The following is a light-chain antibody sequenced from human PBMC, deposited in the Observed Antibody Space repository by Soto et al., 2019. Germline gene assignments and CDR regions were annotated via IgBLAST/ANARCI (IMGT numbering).Light chain of an antibody. J-gene: IGKJ3*01. CDR2: ATS. V-gene: IGKV1-6*01. CDR3: LQDYTYPRT. CDR1: QGIRND. Sequence: AIQMTQSPSSLSASVGDTVTITCRASQGIRNDLGWYQQKPGKAPKLLIFATSTLQNGVPSRFSGSGFGKDFTLTSSGLQPEDFATYYCLQDYTYPRTFGPGTKVDLK.